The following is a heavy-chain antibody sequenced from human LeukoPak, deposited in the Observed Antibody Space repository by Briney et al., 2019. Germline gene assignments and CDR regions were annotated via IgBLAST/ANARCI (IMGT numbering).Heavy chain of an antibody. Sequence: ASVKVSCKASGYTFTGYYMHWVRQAPGQGLEWMGWINPNSGGTNYAQKFQGRVTMTRDTSISTAYMELSRLRSDDTAVYYCARARPGIAVRSGNWFDPWGQGTLVTVSS. CDR3: ARARPGIAVRSGNWFDP. D-gene: IGHD6-19*01. V-gene: IGHV1-2*02. CDR2: INPNSGGT. CDR1: GYTFTGYY. J-gene: IGHJ5*02.